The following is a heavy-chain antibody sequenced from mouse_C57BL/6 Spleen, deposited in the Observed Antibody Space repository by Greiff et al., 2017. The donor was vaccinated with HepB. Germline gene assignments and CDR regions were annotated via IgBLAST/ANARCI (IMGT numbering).Heavy chain of an antibody. D-gene: IGHD6-1*01. Sequence: QVQLQQPGAELVRPGSSVKLSCKASGYTFTSYWMHWVKQRPIQGLEWIGNIDPSDSETHYNQKFKDKATLTVDKSSSTAYMQLSSLTSEDSAVYYCARGGPLQYYFYYWGQGTTLTVSS. V-gene: IGHV1-52*01. CDR1: GYTFTSYW. CDR3: ARGGPLQYYFYY. CDR2: IDPSDSET. J-gene: IGHJ2*01.